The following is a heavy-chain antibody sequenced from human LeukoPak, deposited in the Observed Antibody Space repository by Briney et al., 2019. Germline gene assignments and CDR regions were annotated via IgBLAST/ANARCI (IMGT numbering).Heavy chain of an antibody. CDR2: ISSSGSTI. Sequence: GSLVLSCAASGFPFSRYEMNWVRQAPGKGLEWVSYISSSGSTIYYADSVKGRFTISRDNAKKSLYLQMNSLRAEDTAVYYCFVTRQYGSGSPYWGQGTLVTVSS. CDR3: FVTRQYGSGSPY. V-gene: IGHV3-48*03. CDR1: GFPFSRYE. D-gene: IGHD3-10*01. J-gene: IGHJ4*02.